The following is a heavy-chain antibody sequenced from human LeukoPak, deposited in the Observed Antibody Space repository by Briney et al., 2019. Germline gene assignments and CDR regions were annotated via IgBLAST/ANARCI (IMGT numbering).Heavy chain of an antibody. D-gene: IGHD3-3*01. Sequence: GGSLRLSCAASGFTFSSYWMHWVRQAPGKGLVWVSRISSDGSSTSYADSVKGRFTISRDNAKNTLYLQMNSLRGEDAAVYYCAKGHTIFGVVPDILDIWGRGTNVIVSS. CDR1: GFTFSSYW. J-gene: IGHJ3*02. CDR2: ISSDGSST. V-gene: IGHV3-74*01. CDR3: AKGHTIFGVVPDILDI.